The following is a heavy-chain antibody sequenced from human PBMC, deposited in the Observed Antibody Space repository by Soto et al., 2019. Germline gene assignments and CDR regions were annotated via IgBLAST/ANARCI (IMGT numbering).Heavy chain of an antibody. CDR1: GGSIRSYY. V-gene: IGHV4-59*08. CDR3: ARLYGLEAFDI. Sequence: QVQLQESGPGLVKPSETLSLTCTVSGGSIRSYYWSWIRQPPGKGLEWIGYIYYSGSTNYNPSLKSRVTISVDTSKNQFSLKMSSVTAADTAVYYCARLYGLEAFDIWGQGTMVTVSS. J-gene: IGHJ3*02. CDR2: IYYSGST. D-gene: IGHD3-16*02.